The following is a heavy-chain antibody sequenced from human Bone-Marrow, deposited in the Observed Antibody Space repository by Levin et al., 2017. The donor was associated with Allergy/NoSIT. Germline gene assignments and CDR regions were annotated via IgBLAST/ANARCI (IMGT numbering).Heavy chain of an antibody. CDR3: ARDVRYFDSSGARFDY. D-gene: IGHD3-22*01. V-gene: IGHV3-30-3*01. J-gene: IGHJ4*02. CDR1: GFTFSSYA. CDR2: ISHDGSNK. Sequence: PGGSLRLSCAASGFTFSSYAMHWVRQAPSKGLEWVAAISHDGSNKYYADSMKGRFTISRDNSRNTLYLEMNSLRAEDAAVYYCARDVRYFDSSGARFDYWGQGTLVTVSS.